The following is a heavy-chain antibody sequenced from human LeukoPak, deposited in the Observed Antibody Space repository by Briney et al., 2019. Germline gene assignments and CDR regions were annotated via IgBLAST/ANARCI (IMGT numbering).Heavy chain of an antibody. CDR1: GFTFSSYR. D-gene: IGHD4-17*01. CDR3: ASGDYGDYFDY. J-gene: IGHJ4*02. CDR2: ISSSGSYI. Sequence: GGSLRLSCAASGFTFSSYRMNWVRQAPGKGLQWVSSISSSGSYIYYADSVKGRFTISRDNAKNSLYLQMNSLRAEDTAVYYCASGDYGDYFDYWGQGTLVTVSS. V-gene: IGHV3-21*01.